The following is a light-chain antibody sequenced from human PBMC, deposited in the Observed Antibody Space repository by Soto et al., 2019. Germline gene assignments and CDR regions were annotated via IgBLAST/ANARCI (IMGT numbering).Light chain of an antibody. CDR1: QSFSSS. CDR2: GAS. CDR3: QQHHKWPPIT. V-gene: IGKV3-15*01. Sequence: EIVMTRSPATLSVSPGESATLSCRASQSFSSSLAWYQQKPGQAPRLLISGASTRAAGVPARFSASGSGTEFTLTISSLQSEDLAVYYCQQHHKWPPITFGQGTRLEIK. J-gene: IGKJ5*01.